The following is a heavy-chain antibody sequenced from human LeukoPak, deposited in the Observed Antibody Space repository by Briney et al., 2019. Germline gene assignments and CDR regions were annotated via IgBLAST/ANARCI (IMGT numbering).Heavy chain of an antibody. Sequence: AGGSLRLSCAASGFTFSDHYMDWVRQAPGKGLEWVGRTRNKANSYTTEYAASVKGRFTIPRDDSKNSLYLQMNSLKTEDTAVYYCASSMVRGVHDAFDIWGQGTMVTVSS. CDR3: ASSMVRGVHDAFDI. D-gene: IGHD3-10*01. CDR1: GFTFSDHY. J-gene: IGHJ3*02. V-gene: IGHV3-72*01. CDR2: TRNKANSYTT.